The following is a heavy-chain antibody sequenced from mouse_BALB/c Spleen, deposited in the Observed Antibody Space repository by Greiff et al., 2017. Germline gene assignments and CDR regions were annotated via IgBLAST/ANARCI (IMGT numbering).Heavy chain of an antibody. CDR3: ARRVVACDGYFDV. CDR1: GYSFTGYN. Sequence: VQLQQSGPELEKPGASVKISCKASGYSFTGYNMNWVKQSNGKSLEWIGNIDHYNGGTSYNQKFKGKATLTVDTSSSTAYMQLKSLTSEDSAVYDCARRVVACDGYFDVWGAGTTVTVSS. D-gene: IGHD1-1*01. CDR2: IDHYNGGT. J-gene: IGHJ1*01. V-gene: IGHV1S135*01.